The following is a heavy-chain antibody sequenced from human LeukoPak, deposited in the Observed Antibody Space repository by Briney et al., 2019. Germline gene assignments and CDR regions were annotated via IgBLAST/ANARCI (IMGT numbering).Heavy chain of an antibody. CDR1: GFTFDDYG. CDR2: INWNGGST. Sequence: GGSLRLSCAASGFTFDDYGMSWVRQAPGKGLEWVSGINWNGGSTGYADSVKGRFTISRDNAKNSPYLQMNSLRAEDTALYYCARAGYCSSTSCYTGTYYYYMDVWGKGTTVTVSS. J-gene: IGHJ6*03. CDR3: ARAGYCSSTSCYTGTYYYYMDV. D-gene: IGHD2-2*02. V-gene: IGHV3-20*04.